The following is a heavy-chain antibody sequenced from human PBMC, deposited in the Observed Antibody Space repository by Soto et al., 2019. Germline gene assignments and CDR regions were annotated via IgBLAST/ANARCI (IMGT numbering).Heavy chain of an antibody. D-gene: IGHD1-26*01. CDR1: GGSISSSSYY. CDR2: IYYSGST. V-gene: IGHV4-39*01. CDR3: ARHNQATYYYYMDV. J-gene: IGHJ6*03. Sequence: QLQLQESGPGLVKPSETLSLTCTVSGGSISSSSYYWGWIRQPPGKGLEWIGSIYYSGSTYYNPSLKIRVSLSVDTSKNQFSLKLSSVTAADTAVYYCARHNQATYYYYMDVWGKGTTVTVSS.